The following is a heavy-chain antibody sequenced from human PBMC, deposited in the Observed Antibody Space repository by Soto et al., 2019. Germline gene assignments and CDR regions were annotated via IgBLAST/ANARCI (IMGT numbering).Heavy chain of an antibody. CDR3: ARVPRGPFDP. D-gene: IGHD3-10*01. V-gene: IGHV4-34*01. CDR1: GGSFSGYY. J-gene: IGHJ5*02. CDR2: INHSGST. Sequence: SETLSLTCAVYGGSFSGYYWSWIRQPPGKGLEWIGEINHSGSTNYNPSLKSRVTISVDTSKNQFSLKLSSVTAADTAVYYCARVPRGPFDPWGQGTLVTVSS.